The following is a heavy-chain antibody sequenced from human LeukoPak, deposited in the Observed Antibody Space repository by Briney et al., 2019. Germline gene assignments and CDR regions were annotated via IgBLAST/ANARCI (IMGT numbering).Heavy chain of an antibody. V-gene: IGHV3-21*01. Sequence: GGSLRLSCAASGFTFSSYSMNWVRQAPGKGLEWVSSISSSSSYIYYADSVKGRFTISRDNAKNSLYLQMNSLRAEDTAVYYCTTSLPHVVDVTTSDGGNWGQGTLVTVSS. J-gene: IGHJ4*02. D-gene: IGHD2-21*02. CDR2: ISSSSSYI. CDR3: TTSLPHVVDVTTSDGGN. CDR1: GFTFSSYS.